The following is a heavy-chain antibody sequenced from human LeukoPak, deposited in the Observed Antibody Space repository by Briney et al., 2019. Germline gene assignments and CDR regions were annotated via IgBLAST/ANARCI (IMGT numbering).Heavy chain of an antibody. CDR2: ISGSGGHT. D-gene: IGHD3-22*01. Sequence: GGSLRLSCAASGCTFSSYAMGWVRQAPGKGPEWVSSISGSGGHTYFADSVKGRFTISRDNSKNTLDLQMNSLKVEDTAVYYCAKFRYHSNDNNYLDFNYWGQGTLVTVSS. V-gene: IGHV3-23*01. CDR3: AKFRYHSNDNNYLDFNY. CDR1: GCTFSSYA. J-gene: IGHJ4*02.